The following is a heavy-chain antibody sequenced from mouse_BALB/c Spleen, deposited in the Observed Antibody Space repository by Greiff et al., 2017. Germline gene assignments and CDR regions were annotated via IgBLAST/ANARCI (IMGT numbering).Heavy chain of an antibody. D-gene: IGHD2-3*01. CDR2: IWSDGST. J-gene: IGHJ2*01. V-gene: IGHV2-6-2*01. CDR1: GFSLTSYG. CDR3: ARHDGYYDYFDY. Sequence: VNLVESGPDLVAPSQSLSITCTVSGFSLTSYGVHWVRQPPGKGLEWLVVIWSDGSTTYNSALKSRLSISKDNSKSQVFLKMNSLQTDDTAMYYCARHDGYYDYFDYWGQGTTLTVSS.